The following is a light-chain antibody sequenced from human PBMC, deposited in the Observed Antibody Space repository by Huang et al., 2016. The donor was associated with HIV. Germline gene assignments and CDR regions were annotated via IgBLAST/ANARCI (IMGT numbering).Light chain of an antibody. CDR3: QQYGSSSYT. CDR2: DAS. V-gene: IGKV3D-20*01. CDR1: QCVSNRY. Sequence: EIVLTQSPASLSLSPGERAMLSCGASQCVSNRYLAWFQQKPGLPPRLLIYDASVRAPGIPDRFSGGGSGTDFTLTISRLEPEDFAVYYCQQYGSSSYTFGQGTKLEIK. J-gene: IGKJ2*01.